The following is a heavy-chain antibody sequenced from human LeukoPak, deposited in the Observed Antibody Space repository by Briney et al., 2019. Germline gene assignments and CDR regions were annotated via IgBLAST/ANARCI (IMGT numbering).Heavy chain of an antibody. CDR1: GFIFSDDY. Sequence: GGPLRLSCVASGFIFSDDYMSGIRQAPGKGLEWVSYISSSGSTIYYTDSVRGRFTISRDNAKNSLYLHMNSLRAEDTAVYYCARHVMVLGTTGTTYFDYWGQGTLVTVSS. J-gene: IGHJ4*02. CDR3: ARHVMVLGTTGTTYFDY. CDR2: ISSSGSTI. V-gene: IGHV3-11*01. D-gene: IGHD1-1*01.